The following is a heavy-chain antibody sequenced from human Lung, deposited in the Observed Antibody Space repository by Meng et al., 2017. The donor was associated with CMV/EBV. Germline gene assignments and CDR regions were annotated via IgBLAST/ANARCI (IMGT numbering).Heavy chain of an antibody. J-gene: IGHJ4*02. CDR1: GGSISSSNW. V-gene: IGHV4-4*02. D-gene: IGHD6-19*01. Sequence: QGRLQESGPGLVKPSGTLSLTCAGSGGSISSSNWWSWVRQPPGKGLEWIGEIYHSGSTNYNPSLKSRVTISVDKSKNQFSLKLSSVTAADTAVYYCASFPPPGKQWLVTDYWGQGTLVTVSS. CDR2: IYHSGST. CDR3: ASFPPPGKQWLVTDY.